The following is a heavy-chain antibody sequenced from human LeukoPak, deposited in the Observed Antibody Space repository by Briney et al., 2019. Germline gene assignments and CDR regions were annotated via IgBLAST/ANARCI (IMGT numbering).Heavy chain of an antibody. CDR2: ISAYNGNT. V-gene: IGHV1-18*01. Sequence: ASVKVSCKASGYTFTSYGISWVRQAPGQGLEWMGWISAYNGNTNYAQKLQGRVTMTTDTSTSTAYMELRSLRSDDTAVYYCATGMGANRRTRGGGVDYWGQGALVTVSS. CDR3: ATGMGANRRTRGGGVDY. CDR1: GYTFTSYG. J-gene: IGHJ4*02. D-gene: IGHD1-14*01.